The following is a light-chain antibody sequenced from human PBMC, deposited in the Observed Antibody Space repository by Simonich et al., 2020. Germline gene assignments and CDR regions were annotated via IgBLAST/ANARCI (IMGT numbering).Light chain of an antibody. CDR1: SSDVGGYNL. CDR2: EGS. Sequence: QSALTQPASGSGSPGQSITISCTGTSSDVGGYNLVSWYQQHPGKAPTPMIYEGSKRPAGVSNRFSGSKSGNTASLTISVLQAEDEADYYCCSYAGSSTWVFGGGTKLTVL. J-gene: IGLJ3*02. V-gene: IGLV2-23*01. CDR3: CSYAGSSTWV.